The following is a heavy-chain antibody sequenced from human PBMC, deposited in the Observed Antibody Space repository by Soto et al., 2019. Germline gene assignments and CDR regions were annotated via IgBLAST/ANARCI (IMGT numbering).Heavy chain of an antibody. D-gene: IGHD2-2*02. CDR1: GGTFSSYA. CDR3: AGEYIVVVGAAIGYYYYGMDV. Sequence: ASVKVSCKASGGTFSSYAISWVRQAPGQGLEWMGGIIPIFGTANYAQKFQGRVTITADESTSTAYMELSSLRSEDTAVYYCAGEYIVVVGAAIGYYYYGMDVWGQGTTVTVSS. J-gene: IGHJ6*02. CDR2: IIPIFGTA. V-gene: IGHV1-69*13.